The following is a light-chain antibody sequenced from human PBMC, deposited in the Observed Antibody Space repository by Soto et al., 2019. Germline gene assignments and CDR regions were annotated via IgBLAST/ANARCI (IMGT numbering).Light chain of an antibody. V-gene: IGKV3D-7*01. CDR3: QQDFTLPWT. J-gene: IGKJ1*01. CDR1: QNFSTNF. CDR2: GAS. Sequence: EIVMTQSPATLSLSPGGRATLSCRASQNFSTNFLSWYQQKPGQGPRLLIYGASTRATGIPARFSGSGSAPDFSLTINSLQAEDSAVYYCQQDFTLPWTFGQGTKVEIQ.